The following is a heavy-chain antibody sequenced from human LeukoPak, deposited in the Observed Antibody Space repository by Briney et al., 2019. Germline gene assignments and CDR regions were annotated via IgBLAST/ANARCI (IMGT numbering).Heavy chain of an antibody. D-gene: IGHD3-3*01. CDR1: GSSVSRDEYY. V-gene: IGHV4-31*03. Sequence: SETLSLTCTVSGSSVSRDEYYWSGVRQHPGKGLEGIGYVYYSGSSYYITSLESRVTMSVEVSKNQFSLELRSLTAADTAVYYCARVKVLRFLEWFLDFWGQGALVTVSS. J-gene: IGHJ4*02. CDR2: VYYSGSS. CDR3: ARVKVLRFLEWFLDF.